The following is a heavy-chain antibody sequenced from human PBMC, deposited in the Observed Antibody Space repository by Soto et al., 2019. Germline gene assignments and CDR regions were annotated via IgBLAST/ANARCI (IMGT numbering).Heavy chain of an antibody. V-gene: IGHV4-4*07. CDR3: ARATRHGDYGDLNWFDP. CDR1: GGSISSYY. D-gene: IGHD4-17*01. J-gene: IGHJ5*02. CDR2: IYTSGST. Sequence: QVQLQESGPGLVKPSETLSLTCTVSGGSISSYYWSWIRQPAGKGLEWIGRIYTSGSTNYNPSLKSRVTMSVDTSKHQFSLKLSSVTAADNAVYYCARATRHGDYGDLNWFDPWGQGTLVTVSS.